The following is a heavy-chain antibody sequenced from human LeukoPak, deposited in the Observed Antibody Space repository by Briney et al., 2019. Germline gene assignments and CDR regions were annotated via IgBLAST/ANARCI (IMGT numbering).Heavy chain of an antibody. CDR1: RFTFSSYG. CDR2: ITYDGTNK. D-gene: IGHD3-22*01. CDR3: VKADYYDTSNYYYRYFQY. J-gene: IGHJ1*01. Sequence: PETSLRLSCAASRFTFSSYGMHWVRQAPGKGLEWVAVITYDGTNKYYGDSVKGRFTISRDNSKNTLYLQMSSLRAEDTAVYHCVKADYYDTSNYYYRYFQYWGQGTLVTVSS. V-gene: IGHV3-30*18.